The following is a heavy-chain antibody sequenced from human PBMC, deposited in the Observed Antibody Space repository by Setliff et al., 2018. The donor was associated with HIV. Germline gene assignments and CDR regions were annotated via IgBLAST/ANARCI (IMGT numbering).Heavy chain of an antibody. CDR3: ARGDDNFWSGYVYYYMDV. D-gene: IGHD3-3*01. V-gene: IGHV1-24*01. CDR2: FDPEDGET. J-gene: IGHJ6*03. CDR1: GYTLTELS. Sequence: ASVKVSCKVSGYTLTELSIHWVRQAPGKGLEWMGGFDPEDGETIYAQKFQGRVTMTTDTSTSTAYMELRSLRSDDTAVYYCARGDDNFWSGYVYYYMDVWGKGTTVTVSS.